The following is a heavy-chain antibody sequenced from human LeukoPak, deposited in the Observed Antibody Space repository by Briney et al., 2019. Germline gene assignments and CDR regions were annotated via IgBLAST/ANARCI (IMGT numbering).Heavy chain of an antibody. D-gene: IGHD3-22*01. Sequence: PGGSLRLPCAASGFTFNTYAMSWVRQAPGKGLEWVSAISDSGGSAYYADSVKGRFTISRDNAKNSLYLQMNSLRAEDTAVYYCARVAKSSGYDAFDIWGQGTMVTVSS. V-gene: IGHV3-23*01. CDR1: GFTFNTYA. CDR3: ARVAKSSGYDAFDI. J-gene: IGHJ3*02. CDR2: ISDSGGSA.